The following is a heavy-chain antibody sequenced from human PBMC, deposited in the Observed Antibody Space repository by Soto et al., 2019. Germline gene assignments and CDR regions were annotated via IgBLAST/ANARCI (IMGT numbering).Heavy chain of an antibody. V-gene: IGHV1-24*01. CDR1: GYTLTELS. CDR2: FDPEDGET. CDR3: ATVLIVGATIDYYYYGMDV. J-gene: IGHJ6*02. D-gene: IGHD1-26*01. Sequence: ASVKVSCKASGYTLTELSMHWVRQAPGKGLEWMGGFDPEDGETIYAQKFQGRVTMTEDTSTDTAYMELSSLRSEDTAVYYCATVLIVGATIDYYYYGMDVWGQGTTVTVSS.